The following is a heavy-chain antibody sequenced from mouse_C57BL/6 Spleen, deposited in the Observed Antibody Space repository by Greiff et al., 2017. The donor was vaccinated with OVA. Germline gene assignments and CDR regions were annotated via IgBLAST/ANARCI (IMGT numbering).Heavy chain of an antibody. CDR2: ISDGGSYT. D-gene: IGHD3-2*02. Sequence: VHLVESGGGLVKPGGSLKLSCAASGFTFSSYAMSWVRQTPEKRLEWVATISDGGSYTYYPDNVKGRFTISRDNAKNNLYLQMSHLKSEDTAMYYCARGDSSGTFDYWGQGTTLTVSS. J-gene: IGHJ2*01. CDR3: ARGDSSGTFDY. V-gene: IGHV5-4*01. CDR1: GFTFSSYA.